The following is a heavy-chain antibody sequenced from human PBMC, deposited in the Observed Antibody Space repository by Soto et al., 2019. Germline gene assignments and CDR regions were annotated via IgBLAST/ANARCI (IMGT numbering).Heavy chain of an antibody. V-gene: IGHV1-46*01. CDR1: GYSFTSHY. D-gene: IGHD1-26*01. CDR3: ARGSGSGSLGHFDY. CDR2: IYPGGVNI. J-gene: IGHJ4*02. Sequence: ASVKVSCKAIGYSFTSHYMHWVREAPGQGVEWMGTIYPGGVNIGYAQKFQGRVTITRDTSASTAYMELSSLRSEDTAVYYCARGSGSGSLGHFDYWGQGTLVTVSS.